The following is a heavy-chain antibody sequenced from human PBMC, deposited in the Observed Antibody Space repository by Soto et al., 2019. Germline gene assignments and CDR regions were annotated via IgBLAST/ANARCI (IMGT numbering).Heavy chain of an antibody. CDR3: AGSIAAAASDY. CDR1: GGSISSSSYY. Sequence: PSETLSLTCTVSGGSISSSSYYWGWIRQPPGKGLEWIGSIYYSGSTYYNPSLKSRVTISVDTSKNQFSLKLSSVTAADTAVYYCAGSIAAAASDYWGQGTLVTVSS. CDR2: IYYSGST. V-gene: IGHV4-39*01. J-gene: IGHJ4*02. D-gene: IGHD6-13*01.